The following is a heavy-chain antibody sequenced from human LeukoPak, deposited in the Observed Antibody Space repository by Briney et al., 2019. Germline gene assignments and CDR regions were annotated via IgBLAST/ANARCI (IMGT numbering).Heavy chain of an antibody. CDR3: AMLFSLDY. V-gene: IGHV3-23*01. Sequence: PGESLRLSCAASGFTFRNYAMSWVRQAPGKGLEWFSGISGSGDSTHYADSVKGRFTISRDNSKNTLYLQMNSLRAEDTAVYYCAMLFSLDYWGQGTLVTVSS. CDR1: GFTFRNYA. CDR2: ISGSGDST. J-gene: IGHJ4*02. D-gene: IGHD3-10*01.